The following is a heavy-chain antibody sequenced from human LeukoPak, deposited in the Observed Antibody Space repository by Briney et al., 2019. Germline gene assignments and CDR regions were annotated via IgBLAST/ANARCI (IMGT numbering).Heavy chain of an antibody. CDR3: ARVASGSYNPTEFDP. CDR2: IYYSGST. V-gene: IGHV4-30-4*08. D-gene: IGHD1-26*01. J-gene: IGHJ5*02. Sequence: PSQTLSLTCTVSGGSISSGDYYWSWIRQPPGKGLEWIGYIYYSGSTYYNPSLRSRVTIFVDTSKNQFSLKLSSVTAADTAVYYCARVASGSYNPTEFDPWGQGTLVTVSS. CDR1: GGSISSGDYY.